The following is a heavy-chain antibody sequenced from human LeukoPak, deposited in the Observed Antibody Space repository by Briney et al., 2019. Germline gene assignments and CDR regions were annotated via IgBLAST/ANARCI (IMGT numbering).Heavy chain of an antibody. V-gene: IGHV4-39*01. CDR2: IYYTGST. J-gene: IGHJ4*02. CDR3: ARLTSGHFDY. Sequence: SETLSLTCTVSGGSISRSRFYWGWIRQPPGKGLEWIGVIYYTGSTYYNPSLKSRVTISVDTSKSQFSLRLSSVTAAATAVYYCARLTSGHFDYWGQGTLVTVSS. CDR1: GGSISRSRFY. D-gene: IGHD3-10*01.